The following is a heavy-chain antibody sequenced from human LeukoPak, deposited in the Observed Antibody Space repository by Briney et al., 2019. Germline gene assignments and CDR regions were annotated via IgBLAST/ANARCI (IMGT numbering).Heavy chain of an antibody. Sequence: GGSLRLSCAASGFTFSSYSMNWVRQAPGKGLEWVSSISSSSSYIYYADSVKGRFTISRDNAKNSLYLQMNSLRAEDTAVYYCARGRRRGFGIAVAGSGGYWGQGTLVTVSS. CDR1: GFTFSSYS. V-gene: IGHV3-21*01. D-gene: IGHD6-19*01. CDR2: ISSSSSYI. J-gene: IGHJ4*02. CDR3: ARGRRRGFGIAVAGSGGY.